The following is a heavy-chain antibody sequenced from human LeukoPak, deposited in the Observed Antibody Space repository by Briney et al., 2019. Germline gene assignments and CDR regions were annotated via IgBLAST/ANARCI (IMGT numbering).Heavy chain of an antibody. V-gene: IGHV3-7*01. D-gene: IGHD7-27*01. CDR1: GFSISNYW. Sequence: GGSLRLSCAASGFSISNYWMNWVRQAPGKRLEWVANIKQDGSEKNYVDSVKGRFTISRDNAKNSLILQMNSLRDEDTAVYYCARGVWAPFDSWGQGTLVSVSS. CDR2: IKQDGSEK. CDR3: ARGVWAPFDS. J-gene: IGHJ4*02.